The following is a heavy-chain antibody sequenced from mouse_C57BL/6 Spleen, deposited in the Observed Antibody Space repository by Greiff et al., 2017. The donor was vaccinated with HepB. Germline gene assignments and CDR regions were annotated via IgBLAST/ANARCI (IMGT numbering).Heavy chain of an antibody. CDR2: IDPEDGET. Sequence: EVKLMESGAELVKPGASVKLSCTASGFNIKDYYMHWVKQRTEQGLEWIGRIDPEDGETKYAPKFQGKATITADTSSNTAYLQLSSLTSEDTAVYYCARGYDVEAYFDYWGQGTTLTVSS. D-gene: IGHD2-2*01. V-gene: IGHV14-2*01. CDR3: ARGYDVEAYFDY. CDR1: GFNIKDYY. J-gene: IGHJ2*01.